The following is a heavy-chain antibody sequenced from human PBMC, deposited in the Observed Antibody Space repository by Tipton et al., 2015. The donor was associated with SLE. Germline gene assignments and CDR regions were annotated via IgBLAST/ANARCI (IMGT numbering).Heavy chain of an antibody. D-gene: IGHD3-22*01. CDR3: ARKPYYYDSSGYYVSWFDP. CDR1: GGSISSYY. Sequence: TLSLTCTVSGGSISSYYWSWIRQPPGKGLEWIGYIYTSGSTNYNPSLKSRVTISVDTSKNQFSLKLSSVTAADTAVYYCARKPYYYDSSGYYVSWFDPWGQGTLVTVSS. V-gene: IGHV4-4*08. CDR2: IYTSGST. J-gene: IGHJ5*02.